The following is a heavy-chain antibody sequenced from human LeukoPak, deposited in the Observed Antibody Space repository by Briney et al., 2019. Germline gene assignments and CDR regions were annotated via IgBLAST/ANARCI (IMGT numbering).Heavy chain of an antibody. CDR3: ARTDSGSYLKDDY. Sequence: PGGSLRLSCAASGFTFSSYEMNWVRQAPGKGLEWVSSISSSSSYIYYADSVKGRFTISRDNAKNSLYLQMNSLRAEDTAVYYCARTDSGSYLKDDYWGQGTLVTVSS. J-gene: IGHJ4*02. CDR2: ISSSSSYI. D-gene: IGHD1-26*01. V-gene: IGHV3-21*01. CDR1: GFTFSSYE.